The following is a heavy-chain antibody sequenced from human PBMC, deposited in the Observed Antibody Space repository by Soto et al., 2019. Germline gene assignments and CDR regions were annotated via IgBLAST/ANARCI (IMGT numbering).Heavy chain of an antibody. CDR3: AGSSSGWYTGGLDY. J-gene: IGHJ4*02. Sequence: SETLSLTCAVSGYSISSGYYWGWIRQPPGKGLEWIGSIYHSGSTYYNPSLKSRVTISVDTSKNQFSLKLSSVTAADTAVYYCAGSSSGWYTGGLDYWGQGTLVTVYS. D-gene: IGHD6-19*01. CDR1: GYSISSGYY. V-gene: IGHV4-38-2*01. CDR2: IYHSGST.